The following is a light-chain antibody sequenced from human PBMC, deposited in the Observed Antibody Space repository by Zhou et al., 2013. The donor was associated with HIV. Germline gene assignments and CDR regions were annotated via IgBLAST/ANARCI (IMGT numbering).Light chain of an antibody. CDR1: PGIDRY. V-gene: IGKV1-9*01. CDR2: GAS. CDR3: QQYNGYSLT. Sequence: DIQLTQSPSLLAASVGDRVTITCRASPGIDRYLAWYQQRPGKAPKLLIYGASTLQTGVPSRFSGSGSGTEFTLTITSLQPDDFATYYCQQYNGYSLTFGGGTKVETK. J-gene: IGKJ4*01.